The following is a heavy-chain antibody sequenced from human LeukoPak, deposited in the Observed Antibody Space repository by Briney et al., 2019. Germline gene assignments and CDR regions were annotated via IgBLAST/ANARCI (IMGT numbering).Heavy chain of an antibody. CDR1: GGTFSNYA. D-gene: IGHD3-22*01. CDR3: AGALFHYDSSGYDMGAYDI. J-gene: IGHJ3*02. Sequence: ASVKVSCEASGGTFSNYALSCVRQSPGRGLEWMGGTTPIFGSAEYAQNFQGRVTVTTDESTSTAYMEMSSLRSDDTAVYYCAGALFHYDSSGYDMGAYDIWGQGTMVTVS. CDR2: TTPIFGSA. V-gene: IGHV1-69*05.